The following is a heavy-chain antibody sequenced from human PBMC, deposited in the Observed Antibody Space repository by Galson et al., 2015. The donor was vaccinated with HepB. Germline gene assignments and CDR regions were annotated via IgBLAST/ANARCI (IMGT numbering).Heavy chain of an antibody. D-gene: IGHD1-26*01. V-gene: IGHV3-11*03. CDR3: ARFRGGYSGSPLVNASDI. CDR1: GFTFSDYY. Sequence: SLRLSCAASGFTFSDYYMSWIRQAPGKGLEWVSYISSSSSYTNYADSVKGRFTISRDNAKNSLYLQMNSLRAEDTAVYYCARFRGGYSGSPLVNASDIWGQGTMVTVSS. J-gene: IGHJ3*02. CDR2: ISSSSSYT.